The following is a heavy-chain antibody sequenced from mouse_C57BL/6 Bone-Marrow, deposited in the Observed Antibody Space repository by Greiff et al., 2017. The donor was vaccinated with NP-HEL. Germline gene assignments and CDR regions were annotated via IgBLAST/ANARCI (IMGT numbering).Heavy chain of an antibody. D-gene: IGHD1-1*01. CDR1: GYAFTNYL. V-gene: IGHV1-54*01. J-gene: IGHJ2*01. CDR3: ARDGYSSSYDYFDY. CDR2: INPGSGGT. Sequence: VKLQESGAELVRPGTSVKVSCKASGYAFTNYLIEWVKQRPGQGLEWIGVINPGSGGTNYNEKFKGKATLTADKSSSTAYMQLSSLTSEDSAVYFCARDGYSSSYDYFDYWGQGTTLTVSS.